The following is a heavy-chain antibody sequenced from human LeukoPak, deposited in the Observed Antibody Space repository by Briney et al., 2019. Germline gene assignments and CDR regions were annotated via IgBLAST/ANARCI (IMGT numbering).Heavy chain of an antibody. J-gene: IGHJ5*02. V-gene: IGHV3-64*01. CDR1: GFTFSSYA. CDR3: ARDHHPGYHDSLGFNWLDP. D-gene: IGHD3-22*01. Sequence: GGSLRLSCATSGFTFSSYAMHWVRQAPGKGPEYVSAISSNGGSTYYANSVKGRFTISRDNSKNTLYLQMGSLRAEDMAVYYCARDHHPGYHDSLGFNWLDPWGQGTLVSVSS. CDR2: ISSNGGST.